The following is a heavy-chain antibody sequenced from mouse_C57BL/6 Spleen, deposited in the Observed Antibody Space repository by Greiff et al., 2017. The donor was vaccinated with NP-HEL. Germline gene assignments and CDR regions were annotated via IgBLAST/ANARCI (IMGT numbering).Heavy chain of an antibody. Sequence: EVKLMESGGGLVQPGGSLSLSCAASGFTFTDYYMSWVRQPPGKALEWLGFIRNKANGYTTEYSASVKGRFTISRDNSQSILYLQMNALRAEDSATYYCARSSYDGYYVNYAMDYWGQGTSVTVSS. V-gene: IGHV7-3*01. CDR3: ARSSYDGYYVNYAMDY. CDR2: IRNKANGYTT. J-gene: IGHJ4*01. CDR1: GFTFTDYY. D-gene: IGHD2-3*01.